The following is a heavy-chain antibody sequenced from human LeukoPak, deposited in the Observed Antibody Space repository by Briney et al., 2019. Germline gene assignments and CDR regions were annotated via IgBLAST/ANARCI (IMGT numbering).Heavy chain of an antibody. J-gene: IGHJ3*02. D-gene: IGHD6-13*01. Sequence: SETLSLTCTVSGGSISSYYWSWIRQPPGKGLEWIGYIYYSGSTNYNPSLKSRVTISVDRSKNQFSLKLSSVTAADTAVYYCARGGGIAFDIWGQGTMVTVSS. CDR3: ARGGGIAFDI. V-gene: IGHV4-59*12. CDR1: GGSISSYY. CDR2: IYYSGST.